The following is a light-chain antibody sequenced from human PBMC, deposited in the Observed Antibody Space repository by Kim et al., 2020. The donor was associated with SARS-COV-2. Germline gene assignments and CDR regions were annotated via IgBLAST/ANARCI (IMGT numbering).Light chain of an antibody. J-gene: IGKJ2*01. CDR3: QQYSNWPYT. Sequence: EIVMTQSPATLSVSPGERATLSCRASQSVSSNLAWYHQKPGQAPRLLISGASNRATGIPARFSGTGSGTEFTLTISSLQSEDFAVYYCQQYSNWPYTFGQGTKLEI. CDR1: QSVSSN. V-gene: IGKV3-15*01. CDR2: GAS.